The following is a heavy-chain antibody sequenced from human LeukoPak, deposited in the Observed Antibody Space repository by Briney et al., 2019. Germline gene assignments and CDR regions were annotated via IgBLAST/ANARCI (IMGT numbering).Heavy chain of an antibody. J-gene: IGHJ6*02. CDR1: GYTFTGYY. V-gene: IGHV1-2*02. D-gene: IGHD4-17*01. CDR2: INPNSGGT. Sequence: ASVKVSCKASGYTFTGYYMHWVRQAPGQGLEWMGWINPNSGGTNYAQKFQGRVTMTRDTSISTAYMELSRLRSDDTAVYYCAHGDYVDYYYGMDVWGQGTTVTVSS. CDR3: AHGDYVDYYYGMDV.